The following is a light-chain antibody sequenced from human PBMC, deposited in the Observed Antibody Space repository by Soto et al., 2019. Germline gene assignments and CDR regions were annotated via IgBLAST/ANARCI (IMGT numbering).Light chain of an antibody. V-gene: IGKV3-11*01. CDR3: QQRSI. J-gene: IGKJ2*01. CDR2: DAS. Sequence: EIVLTQSPATLSLSPGERATLSCRASQSVGSYLAWYQQKPGQAPRLLIYDASNRATGIPARFSGSGSGTDFTLTISSLEPEDFAVYYCQQRSIFGQGTKLEIK. CDR1: QSVGSY.